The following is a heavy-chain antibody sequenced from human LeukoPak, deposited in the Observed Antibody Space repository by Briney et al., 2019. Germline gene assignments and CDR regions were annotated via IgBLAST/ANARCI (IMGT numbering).Heavy chain of an antibody. J-gene: IGHJ6*02. Sequence: GGSLRLSCAASGFTFSSYEMNWVRQAPGKGLEWVSAISGSGGSTYYADSVKGRFTISRDNSKNTLYLQMNSLRAEDTAVYYCAKSRAVVPAAPRQAYYYYGMDVWGQGTTVTVSS. CDR3: AKSRAVVPAAPRQAYYYYGMDV. V-gene: IGHV3-23*01. D-gene: IGHD2-2*01. CDR1: GFTFSSYE. CDR2: ISGSGGST.